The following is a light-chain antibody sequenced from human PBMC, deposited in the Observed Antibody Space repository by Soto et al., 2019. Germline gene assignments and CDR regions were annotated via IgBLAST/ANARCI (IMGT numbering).Light chain of an antibody. CDR2: DVT. Sequence: QAASVSGSPGQSITISCTGTSSDVGGYNYVSWYQQHPGKAPKLMIYDVTNRPSGVSNRFSGSKSGNTASLTISGLQAEDEADYYCGSFTSSGTRDVVFGGGTQLTVL. CDR3: GSFTSSGTRDVV. J-gene: IGLJ2*01. CDR1: SSDVGGYNY. V-gene: IGLV2-14*01.